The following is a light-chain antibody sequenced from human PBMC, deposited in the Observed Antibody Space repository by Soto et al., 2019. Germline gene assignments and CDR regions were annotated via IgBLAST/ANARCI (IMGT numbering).Light chain of an antibody. CDR1: QSISSW. CDR2: DAS. J-gene: IGKJ1*01. V-gene: IGKV1-5*01. Sequence: DIQMTQSPSTLSASVGDSVTITCRASQSISSWLAWYQQRPGKAHKVLIYDASSLQSGVPSRFSGSGSGTEFTLTISSLQPDDFATYYCQQYNIYPWTFGQGNEVEIK. CDR3: QQYNIYPWT.